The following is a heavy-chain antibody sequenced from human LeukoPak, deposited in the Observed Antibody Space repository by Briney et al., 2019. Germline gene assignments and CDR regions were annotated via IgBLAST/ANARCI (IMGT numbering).Heavy chain of an antibody. D-gene: IGHD1-14*01. Sequence: SQTLSLTCAISGDTVSNKRSAWNWIRQSPSRGLEWLGRTYYRSKWYNDYAVSVKSRITINPDTSKNQFSPQLNSVSPEDTAVYYCARVNSWTEEPDTGFDYWGQGILVTVSS. CDR2: TYYRSKWYN. CDR3: ARVNSWTEEPDTGFDY. V-gene: IGHV6-1*01. J-gene: IGHJ4*02. CDR1: GDTVSNKRSA.